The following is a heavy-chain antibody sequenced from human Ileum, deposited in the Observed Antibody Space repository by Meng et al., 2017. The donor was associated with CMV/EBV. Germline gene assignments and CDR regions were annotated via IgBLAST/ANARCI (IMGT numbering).Heavy chain of an antibody. V-gene: IGHV6-1*01. CDR2: TFYKSTYYN. Sequence: VQLTPSSPGLLQPSQPLFLPCAVSGDTVSRNSFVCNWIRQSPSRGLEWLGRTFYKSTYYNDYAVSVKSRIIINADTSNNQLSLQLNSVTPDDTAVYYCATDWDLNYWGQGILVTVSS. CDR3: ATDWDLNY. CDR1: GDTVSRNSFV. J-gene: IGHJ4*02. D-gene: IGHD3-9*01.